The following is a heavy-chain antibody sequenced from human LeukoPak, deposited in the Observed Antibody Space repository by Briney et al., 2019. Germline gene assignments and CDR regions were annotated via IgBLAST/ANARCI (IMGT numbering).Heavy chain of an antibody. V-gene: IGHV3-7*03. J-gene: IGHJ3*01. CDR3: ARSSYSSSSSV. D-gene: IGHD6-6*01. CDR1: GFTFSGFW. CDR2: INSDGSEG. Sequence: QPGGSLRLSCAVSGFTFSGFWMSWSRQAPGKGLEWVASINSDGSEGYYADVVKGRFTISGDNAKNSLYLQINSLRAEDTAVYYCARSSYSSSSSVWGQGTMVTVSS.